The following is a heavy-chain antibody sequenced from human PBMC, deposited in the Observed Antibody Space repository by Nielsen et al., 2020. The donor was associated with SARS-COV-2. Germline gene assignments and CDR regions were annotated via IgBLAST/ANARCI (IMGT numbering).Heavy chain of an antibody. CDR2: INHSGST. CDR3: ARHSAEQWLDNNWFDP. V-gene: IGHV4-34*01. CDR1: GGSFSGYY. Sequence: SETLSLTCAVYGGSFSGYYWSWIRQPPGKGLEWIGEINHSGSTNYNPSLKSRVTISVDTSKNQFSLKLSSVTAADTAVYYCARHSAEQWLDNNWFDPWGQGTLVTVS. D-gene: IGHD6-19*01. J-gene: IGHJ5*02.